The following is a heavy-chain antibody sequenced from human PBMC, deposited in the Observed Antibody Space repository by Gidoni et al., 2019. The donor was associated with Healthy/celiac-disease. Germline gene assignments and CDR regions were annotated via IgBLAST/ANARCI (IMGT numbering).Heavy chain of an antibody. CDR2: IRSKAYGGTT. Sequence: EVQLVESGGGLVQPGRSLRLSCTASGFSFGDYAMRWFRQAPGKGLEWVGFIRSKAYGGTTEYAASVKGRFTISRDDSKSIAYLQMNSLKTEDTAVYYCTRGLMTTGTRRTFTFDYWGQGTLVTVSS. V-gene: IGHV3-49*03. D-gene: IGHD4-17*01. CDR1: GFSFGDYA. J-gene: IGHJ4*02. CDR3: TRGLMTTGTRRTFTFDY.